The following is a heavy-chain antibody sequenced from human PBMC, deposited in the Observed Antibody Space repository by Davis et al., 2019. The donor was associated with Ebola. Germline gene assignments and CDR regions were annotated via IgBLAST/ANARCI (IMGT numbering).Heavy chain of an antibody. CDR3: AKKALRGEFDY. J-gene: IGHJ4*02. D-gene: IGHD3-10*01. CDR2: ISGSGGST. CDR1: GFTFSSYA. Sequence: GESLKISCAASGFTFSSYAMSWVRQAPGKGLEWVSAISGSGGSTYYADSVKGRFTISRDNSKNTLYLQMNSLRAEDTAVYYCAKKALRGEFDYWGQGTLVTVSS. V-gene: IGHV3-23*01.